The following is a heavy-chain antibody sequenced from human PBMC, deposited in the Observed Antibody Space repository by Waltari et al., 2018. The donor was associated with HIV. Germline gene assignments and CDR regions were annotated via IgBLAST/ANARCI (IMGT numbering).Heavy chain of an antibody. CDR1: TFWFSRYW. CDR2: INQDATKK. D-gene: IGHD1-26*01. Sequence: EALLVQSGGGVVRPGGSLRLPCEGSTFWFSRYWRVWVRQASGKGLEWMANINQDATKKNYADSVKGRFSVSRDNGKYSVFLEMNRLRVQDTAVYFCARGDQWGLFMDSYYGLDVWGRGTTVIVSS. J-gene: IGHJ6*02. CDR3: ARGDQWGLFMDSYYGLDV. V-gene: IGHV3-7*01.